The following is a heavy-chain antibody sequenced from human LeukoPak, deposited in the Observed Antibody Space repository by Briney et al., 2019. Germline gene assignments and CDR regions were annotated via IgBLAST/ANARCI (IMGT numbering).Heavy chain of an antibody. CDR3: ARVVAKAAGNYFDY. CDR2: IYHSGST. D-gene: IGHD6-13*01. V-gene: IGHV4-4*02. J-gene: IGHJ4*02. Sequence: SGTLSLTCAASGGSISSSNWWSWVRQPPGKGLEWIGEIYHSGSTNYNPSLKSRVTISVDKSKNQFSLKLSSVTAADTAVYYCARVVAKAAGNYFDYWGQGTLVTVSS. CDR1: GGSISSSNW.